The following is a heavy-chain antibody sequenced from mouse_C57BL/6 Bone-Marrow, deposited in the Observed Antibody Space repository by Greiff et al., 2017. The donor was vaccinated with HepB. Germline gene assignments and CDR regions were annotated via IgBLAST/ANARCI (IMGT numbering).Heavy chain of an antibody. J-gene: IGHJ4*01. Sequence: KGLEWVARIRSKSNNYATYYADSVKDRFTISRDDSESMLYLQMNNLKTEDTAMYYCVVTFGAMDYWGQGTSVTVSS. CDR2: IRSKSNNYAT. V-gene: IGHV10-1*01. CDR3: VVTFGAMDY. D-gene: IGHD2-12*01.